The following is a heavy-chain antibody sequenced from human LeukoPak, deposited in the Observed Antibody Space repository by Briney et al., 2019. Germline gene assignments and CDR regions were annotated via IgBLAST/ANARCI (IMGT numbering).Heavy chain of an antibody. D-gene: IGHD2-2*01. J-gene: IGHJ5*02. CDR2: IYYSGST. CDR3: ARDSSYAGWFDP. V-gene: IGHV4-31*03. Sequence: PSQTLSLICTVSGGSISSGGYYWSWIRQHPGKGLEWIGYIYYSGSTYYNPSLKSRVTISVDTSKNQFSLKLSSVTAADTAVYYCARDSSYAGWFDPWGQGTLVTVSS. CDR1: GGSISSGGYY.